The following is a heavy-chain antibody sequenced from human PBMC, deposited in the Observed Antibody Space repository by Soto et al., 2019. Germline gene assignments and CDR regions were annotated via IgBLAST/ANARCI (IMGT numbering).Heavy chain of an antibody. CDR3: AREEPRYFEWGY. Sequence: ASVKVSCKASGYTFTSYDINWVRQATGQRLEWMGWINAGNGNTKYSQKFQGRVTITRDTSASTAYMELSSLRSEDTAVYYCAREEPRYFEWGYWGQGTLVTVSP. D-gene: IGHD3-9*01. CDR1: GYTFTSYD. V-gene: IGHV1-3*01. J-gene: IGHJ4*02. CDR2: INAGNGNT.